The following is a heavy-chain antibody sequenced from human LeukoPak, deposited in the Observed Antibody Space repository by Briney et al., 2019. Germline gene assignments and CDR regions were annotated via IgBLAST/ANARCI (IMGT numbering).Heavy chain of an antibody. Sequence: GGSLRLSCAASGFTFSSYAMHWVRQAPGKGLEWVAVISYDGSNKYYADSVKGRFTISRDNSKNTPYLQMNSLRAEDTAVHYCARDRYYGSGSYQGYFDYWGQGTLVTVSS. D-gene: IGHD3-10*01. CDR1: GFTFSSYA. V-gene: IGHV3-30-3*01. CDR3: ARDRYYGSGSYQGYFDY. CDR2: ISYDGSNK. J-gene: IGHJ4*02.